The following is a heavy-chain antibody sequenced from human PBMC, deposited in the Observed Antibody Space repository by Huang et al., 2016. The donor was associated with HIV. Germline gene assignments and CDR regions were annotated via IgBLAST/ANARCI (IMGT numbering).Heavy chain of an antibody. CDR2: ISAFNGDT. Sequence: QAQLMQSGPEVKKPGASVKVSCKTSGYSFTDYGITWGRQAPGQGPEWVGWISAFNGDTERAQRLQGRVTLTTGTSTSMAYMELRSLRFDDTAVYFCARDPKYHRIGYYRQRRGIDVWGQGTMVSVSS. V-gene: IGHV1-18*01. CDR3: ARDPKYHRIGYYRQRRGIDV. J-gene: IGHJ3*01. CDR1: GYSFTDYG. D-gene: IGHD3-22*01.